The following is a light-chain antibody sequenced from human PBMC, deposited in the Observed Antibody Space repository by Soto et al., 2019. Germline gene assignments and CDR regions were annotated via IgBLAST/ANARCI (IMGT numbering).Light chain of an antibody. CDR3: CSHAGSYTFV. CDR2: DVS. CDR1: SSDVGDNNH. J-gene: IGLJ1*01. Sequence: QSALTQPASVSGSPGQSITIPCTGTSSDVGDNNHVSWYQHHPGKAPKLLIFDVSKRPSGVPDRFSGSKSGNTASLTISGLQAEDEADYSCCSHAGSYTFVFGTGTKVTVL. V-gene: IGLV2-11*01.